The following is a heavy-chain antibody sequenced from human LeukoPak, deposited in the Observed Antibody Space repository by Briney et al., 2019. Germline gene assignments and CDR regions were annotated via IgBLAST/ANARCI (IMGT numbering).Heavy chain of an antibody. D-gene: IGHD3-16*01. Sequence: PSETLSLTCAVSGGSISSSNWWSWVRQPPGKGLEWIGEIYHSESTNYNPSLKSRVTISVDKSKNQFSLKLSSVTAADTAVYYCARVIWGSYHFDYWGQGTLVTVSS. CDR3: ARVIWGSYHFDY. CDR1: GGSISSSNW. CDR2: IYHSEST. V-gene: IGHV4-4*02. J-gene: IGHJ4*02.